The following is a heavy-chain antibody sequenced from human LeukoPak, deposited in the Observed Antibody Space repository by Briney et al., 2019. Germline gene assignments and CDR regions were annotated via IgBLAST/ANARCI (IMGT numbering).Heavy chain of an antibody. V-gene: IGHV3-73*01. CDR3: TRLVTGDDY. Sequence: GGSLKLSCAASGFTFSGSAMHWVRQASGKGLEWVGRIRSKANSYATAYSASVKGRFTISRADSNNTAYLERKSLKSEDTAVYYCTRLVTGDDYWGQGTLVTVSS. CDR1: GFTFSGSA. D-gene: IGHD2-21*02. J-gene: IGHJ4*02. CDR2: IRSKANSYAT.